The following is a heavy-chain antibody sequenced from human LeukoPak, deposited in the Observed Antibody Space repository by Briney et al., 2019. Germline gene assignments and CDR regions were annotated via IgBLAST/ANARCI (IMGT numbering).Heavy chain of an antibody. CDR1: GYTFNTYG. V-gene: IGHV1-18*01. CDR2: ISGYNGNI. J-gene: IGHJ6*03. CDR3: ARVGYYDSSVYYYIDV. D-gene: IGHD3-22*01. Sequence: ASVKVSCKASGYTFNTYGISWVRQAPGQGLEWMGWISGYNGNINYAQNLQGRVTMTTDTSTSTAYMELRSLRSDDTAIYYCARVGYYDSSVYYYIDVWGKGTTVTVSS.